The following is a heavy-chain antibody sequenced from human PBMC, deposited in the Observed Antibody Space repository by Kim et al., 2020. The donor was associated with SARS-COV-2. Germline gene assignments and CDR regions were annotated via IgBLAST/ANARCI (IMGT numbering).Heavy chain of an antibody. CDR3: AGESIAAAGMDY. J-gene: IGHJ4*02. Sequence: NYNPSLKSRVTISVDTSKNQFSLKLSSVTAADTAVYYCAGESIAAAGMDYWGQGTLVTVSS. V-gene: IGHV4-59*01. D-gene: IGHD6-13*01.